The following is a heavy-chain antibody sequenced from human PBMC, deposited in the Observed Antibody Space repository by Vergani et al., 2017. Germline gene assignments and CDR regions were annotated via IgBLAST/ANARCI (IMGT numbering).Heavy chain of an antibody. Sequence: QVQLVQSGAEVKKPGSSVKVSCKASGGTFSSYAISWVRQAPGQGLEWMGRIIPILGTANYAQKFQGRVTITADESTSTAYMELSSLRSEETAVYYCATSTSPYYYDSSGYPDAFDIWGQGTMVTVSS. D-gene: IGHD3-22*01. J-gene: IGHJ3*02. CDR1: GGTFSSYA. V-gene: IGHV1-69*11. CDR3: ATSTSPYYYDSSGYPDAFDI. CDR2: IIPILGTA.